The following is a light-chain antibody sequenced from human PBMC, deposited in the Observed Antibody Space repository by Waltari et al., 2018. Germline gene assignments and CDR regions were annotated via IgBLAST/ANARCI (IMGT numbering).Light chain of an antibody. J-gene: IGKJ1*01. CDR3: QHYVSLPAT. CDR1: QSVSRS. V-gene: IGKV3-20*01. CDR2: GAS. Sequence: EIVLTQSPGTLSLSPGERATLSCRASQSVSRSLACYQQKPGQAPRLLIYGASTRATGIADRFSGGGSGTDFSLTISRLEPEDFAVYYCQHYVSLPATFGQGTKVEIK.